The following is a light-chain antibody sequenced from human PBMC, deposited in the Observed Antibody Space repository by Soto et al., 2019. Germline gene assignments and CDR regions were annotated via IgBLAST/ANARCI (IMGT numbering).Light chain of an antibody. CDR3: SSYTSSSSYV. CDR2: EVS. V-gene: IGLV2-14*01. J-gene: IGLJ1*01. Sequence: QSALTQPPSASGSPGQSVTISCTGTSSDVGGYSYVSWYQQHPGKAPKLMIYEVSNRPSGVSNRFSGSKSGNTASLTISGLQAEDEADYYCSSYTSSSSYVFGTGTKVTVL. CDR1: SSDVGGYSY.